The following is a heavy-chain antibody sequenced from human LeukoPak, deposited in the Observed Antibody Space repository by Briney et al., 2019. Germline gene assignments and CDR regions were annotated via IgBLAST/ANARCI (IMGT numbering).Heavy chain of an antibody. V-gene: IGHV4-59*02. CDR2: VYYSGST. CDR3: VREKGQYGPGISYTTDAFDI. D-gene: IGHD3-10*01. J-gene: IGHJ3*02. Sequence: PSETLSLTCNVSGDSVNKFYWTWIRKTPGKGLEWIGYVYYSGSTNYNPSLKSRVTISIDTARNQFSLNLRSVTAADTAVYYCVREKGQYGPGISYTTDAFDIWGQGTVVTVSS. CDR1: GDSVNKFY.